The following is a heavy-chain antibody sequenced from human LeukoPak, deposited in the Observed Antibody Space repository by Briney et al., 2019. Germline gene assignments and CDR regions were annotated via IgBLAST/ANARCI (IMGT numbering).Heavy chain of an antibody. Sequence: SQTLSLTCTVSGGSISSGDYYWSWIRQPPGKGLEWIGYIYYSGSTYYNPSLKSRVTISVDTSKNQFSLKLSSVTAADTAVYYCVRAGYYYDSSGYYTLGYFDYWGQGTLVTVSS. J-gene: IGHJ4*02. CDR3: VRAGYYYDSSGYYTLGYFDY. V-gene: IGHV4-30-4*01. CDR2: IYYSGST. CDR1: GGSISSGDYY. D-gene: IGHD3-22*01.